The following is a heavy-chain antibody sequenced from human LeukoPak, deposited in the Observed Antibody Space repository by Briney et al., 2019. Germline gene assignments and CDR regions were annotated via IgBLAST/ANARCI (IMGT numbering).Heavy chain of an antibody. CDR1: GFTFNNYS. Sequence: GGSLRLSCAASGFTFNNYSVNWARQAPGKGLEWVSSISSSSYYIYYADSVKGRFTISRDNAKNSLFLQMNSLRGDDTAGYYCATTGEPAATGGYYYYGMDVWGQGTTVTVSS. CDR3: ATTGEPAATGGYYYYGMDV. CDR2: ISSSSYYI. D-gene: IGHD2-2*01. V-gene: IGHV3-21*01. J-gene: IGHJ6*02.